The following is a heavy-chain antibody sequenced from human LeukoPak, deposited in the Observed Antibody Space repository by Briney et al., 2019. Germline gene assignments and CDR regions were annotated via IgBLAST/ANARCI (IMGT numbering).Heavy chain of an antibody. CDR3: ARDLGEDAFDI. CDR2: IYSGGST. J-gene: IGHJ3*02. V-gene: IGHV3-53*01. CDR1: GFTVSSNY. D-gene: IGHD3-16*01. Sequence: PGGSLKLSCAASGFTVSSNYMSWVRQAPGKGLGWVSVIYSGGSTYYADSVKGRFTISRDNSKNTLYLQMNSLRAEDTAVYYCARDLGEDAFDIWGQGTMVTVSS.